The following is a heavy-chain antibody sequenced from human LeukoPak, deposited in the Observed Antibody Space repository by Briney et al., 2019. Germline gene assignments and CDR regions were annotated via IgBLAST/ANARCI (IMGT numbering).Heavy chain of an antibody. J-gene: IGHJ4*02. CDR2: ISSSSSYI. Sequence: PGGSLRLSCTASGFTFSSYEMNWVRQASGKGLEWVSSISSSSSYIYYADSVKGRFTISRGNAKNSLYLQMNSLRAEDTAVYYCASLSGSYTYYFDYWGQGTLVTVSS. CDR1: GFTFSSYE. D-gene: IGHD1-26*01. CDR3: ASLSGSYTYYFDY. V-gene: IGHV3-21*01.